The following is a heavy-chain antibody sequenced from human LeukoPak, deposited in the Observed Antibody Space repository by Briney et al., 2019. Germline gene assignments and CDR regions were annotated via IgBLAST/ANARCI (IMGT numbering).Heavy chain of an antibody. D-gene: IGHD2-15*01. J-gene: IGHJ4*02. CDR2: ISYDESNK. V-gene: IGHV3-30*18. Sequence: GGSLRLSCAASGFSFSSYDMHWVRQAPGKGLEWVAFISYDESNKKFADSVKGRFTISRDNSKNTLYLQMNSLRAEDTAVYYCAKEPKVAANNYWGQGTLVTVSS. CDR3: AKEPKVAANNY. CDR1: GFSFSSYD.